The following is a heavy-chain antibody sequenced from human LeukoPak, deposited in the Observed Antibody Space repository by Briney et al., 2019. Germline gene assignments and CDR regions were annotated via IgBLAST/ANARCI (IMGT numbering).Heavy chain of an antibody. CDR1: GGSVSSGDYY. V-gene: IGHV4-30-4*01. Sequence: SETLSLTCTVSGGSVSSGDYYWSWTRQPPGKGLEWIGYNYYSGSTYYNPSLKSRVTISVDTSKNQFSLKLSSVTAADTAVYYCARGGGVKAWGLFWSGYYRDIGGWYFDLWGRGTLVTVSS. CDR3: ARGGGVKAWGLFWSGYYRDIGGWYFDL. J-gene: IGHJ2*01. CDR2: NYYSGST. D-gene: IGHD3-3*01.